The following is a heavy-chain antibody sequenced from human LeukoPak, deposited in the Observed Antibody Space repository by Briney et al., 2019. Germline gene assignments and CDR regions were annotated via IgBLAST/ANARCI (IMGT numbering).Heavy chain of an antibody. Sequence: GGSLRLSCAASGFTVSSNYMNWVRQAPGKGLEWVSVIYSGGSTCYADSVKGRFTISRDNSKNTLYLQMSSLRVEDTAVYYCARGVVVTAFDYYMDVWGKGTTVTISS. CDR3: ARGVVVTAFDYYMDV. CDR2: IYSGGST. J-gene: IGHJ6*03. V-gene: IGHV3-53*01. D-gene: IGHD2-21*02. CDR1: GFTVSSNY.